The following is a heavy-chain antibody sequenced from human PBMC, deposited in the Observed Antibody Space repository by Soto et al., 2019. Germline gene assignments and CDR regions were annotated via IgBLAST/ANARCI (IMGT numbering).Heavy chain of an antibody. CDR3: ARDKVTGPWFDP. CDR2: ISSSSSTI. Sequence: EVQLVESGGGLVQPGGSLRLSCAASGFTFSSYSMNWVRQAPGKGLEWVSYISSSSSTIYYADSVKGRFTISRDNAKNSLYLQINSLRDEDTDVYYCARDKVTGPWFDPWGQGTLVTVSS. V-gene: IGHV3-48*02. D-gene: IGHD7-27*01. J-gene: IGHJ5*02. CDR1: GFTFSSYS.